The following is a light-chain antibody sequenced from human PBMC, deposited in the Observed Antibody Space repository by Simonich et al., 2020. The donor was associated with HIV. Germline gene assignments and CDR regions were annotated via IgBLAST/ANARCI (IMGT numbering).Light chain of an antibody. CDR1: QSVLCGSNNKYY. Sequence: DIVMTQSPDSLAVSLGERATIDCKSGQSVLCGSNNKYYLAWYQQKPGQPPKLLFYWAATRESGVPDRFSGSGSGTDFTLTISSLQAGDVAVYYCQQYYGTPPTFGQGTKVEIK. J-gene: IGKJ1*01. CDR2: WAA. V-gene: IGKV4-1*01. CDR3: QQYYGTPPT.